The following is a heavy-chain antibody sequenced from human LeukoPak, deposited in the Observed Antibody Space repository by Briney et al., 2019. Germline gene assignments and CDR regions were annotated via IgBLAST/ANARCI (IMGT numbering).Heavy chain of an antibody. Sequence: GGSLRLSCAASGFTFSSYSMNWVRQAPGKGLEWVSSISSSSSYIYYADSVKGRFTISRDNAKNSLYLQMNSLRAEDTAVYYCARDKSIGQRLYIVVVPTAMFGVSGFDPWGQGTLVTVSS. D-gene: IGHD2-2*01. J-gene: IGHJ5*02. V-gene: IGHV3-21*01. CDR1: GFTFSSYS. CDR3: ARDKSIGQRLYIVVVPTAMFGVSGFDP. CDR2: ISSSSSYI.